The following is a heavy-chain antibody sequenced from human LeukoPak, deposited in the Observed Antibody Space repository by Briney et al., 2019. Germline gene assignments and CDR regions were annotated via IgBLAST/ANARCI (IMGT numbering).Heavy chain of an antibody. J-gene: IGHJ4*02. CDR2: ISGSGST. V-gene: IGHV3-23*01. CDR3: ASPGVDCGGDCYWYYFDY. CDR1: GFTFSSYA. Sequence: GGSLRLSCAASGFTFSSYAMSWVRQAPGKGLEWVSAISGSGSTYYADSVKGRFTISRDNSKNTLYLQMNSLRVEHTAVYYCASPGVDCGGDCYWYYFDYWGQGTLVTVSS. D-gene: IGHD2-21*02.